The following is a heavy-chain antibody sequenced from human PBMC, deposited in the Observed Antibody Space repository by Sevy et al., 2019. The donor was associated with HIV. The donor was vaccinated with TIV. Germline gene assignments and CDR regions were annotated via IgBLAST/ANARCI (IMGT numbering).Heavy chain of an antibody. V-gene: IGHV4-4*02. CDR2: IYHSGSI. D-gene: IGHD3-10*01. J-gene: IGHJ4*02. CDR3: ASRLWFGELGGGYFDY. Sequence: SETLSLTCAVSGGSINSNNWWSWVRQPPGKGLEWIGEIYHSGSINYNPSLKSRVTISVDKAKKQFSLKLNSVTAADTAVYYCASRLWFGELGGGYFDYWGQGTLVTVSS. CDR1: GGSINSNNW.